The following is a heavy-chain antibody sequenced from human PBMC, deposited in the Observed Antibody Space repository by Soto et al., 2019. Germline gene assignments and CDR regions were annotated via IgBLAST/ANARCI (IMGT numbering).Heavy chain of an antibody. CDR3: ARGGSDRPGY. Sequence: EVQLVESGGGLVQPGGSLRLSCVAFEFTFKNYGMNWVRQAPGKGLEWVSYISSSSSSIDYADSVKGRFTISRDNAKSSLDLQMNSLRDQDPAVYYCARGGSDRPGYWGQGTLVTVSS. CDR2: ISSSSSSI. CDR1: EFTFKNYG. J-gene: IGHJ4*02. D-gene: IGHD6-25*01. V-gene: IGHV3-48*02.